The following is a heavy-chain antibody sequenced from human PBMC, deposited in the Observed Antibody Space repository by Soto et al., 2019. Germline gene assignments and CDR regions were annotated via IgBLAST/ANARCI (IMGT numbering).Heavy chain of an antibody. D-gene: IGHD3-22*01. CDR2: IYYSGST. CDR3: ARHGRGSYYDSSGSDFDY. V-gene: IGHV4-39*01. Sequence: NPSETLSLTCTVSGGSISSSSYYWGWIRQPPGKGLEWIGSIYYSGSTYYNPSLKSRVTISVDTSKNQFSLKLSSVTAADTAVYYCARHGRGSYYDSSGSDFDYWGQGTLVTVSS. J-gene: IGHJ4*02. CDR1: GGSISSSSYY.